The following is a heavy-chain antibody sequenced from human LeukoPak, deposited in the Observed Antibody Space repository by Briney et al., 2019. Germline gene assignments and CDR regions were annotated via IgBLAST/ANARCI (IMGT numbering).Heavy chain of an antibody. Sequence: GGSLRLSCAASGFTFSSYWMHWVRQAPGKGLVWVSRINSDGSSTSYADSVKGRFTISRDNAKNTLYLQVNSLRAEDTAVYYCARDFGVVAGTFDYWGQGTLVTVSS. CDR3: ARDFGVVAGTFDY. CDR1: GFTFSSYW. CDR2: INSDGSST. V-gene: IGHV3-74*01. D-gene: IGHD6-19*01. J-gene: IGHJ4*02.